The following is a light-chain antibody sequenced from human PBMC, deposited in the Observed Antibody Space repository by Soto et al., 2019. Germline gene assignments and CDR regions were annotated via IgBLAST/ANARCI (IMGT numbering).Light chain of an antibody. J-gene: IGKJ4*01. Sequence: FVLTQSPGTLSLSPGERATLSCRASQTVRNNYLAWYQQKPGQAPRLLIYDASSRATGIPDRFSGGGSGTDFTLTISRLETEDFAVYYCQQFSSYPLTFGGGTKVDIK. CDR2: DAS. CDR3: QQFSSYPLT. CDR1: QTVRNNY. V-gene: IGKV3-20*01.